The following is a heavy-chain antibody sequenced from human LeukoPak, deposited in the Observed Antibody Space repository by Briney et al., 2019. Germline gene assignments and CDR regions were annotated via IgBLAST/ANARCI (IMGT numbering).Heavy chain of an antibody. V-gene: IGHV1-8*03. Sequence: ASVKVSCKTSGYTFTSLDINWVRQATGQGFEWMGWINPNSGNRGYAQQFQGRVTITRDTSIRTAYMELTNLRSEDTAVYYCAREGEGGSSDPNDDAFDIWGQGTMVTVSS. CDR3: AREGEGGSSDPNDDAFDI. CDR1: GYTFTSLD. J-gene: IGHJ3*02. D-gene: IGHD6-13*01. CDR2: INPNSGNR.